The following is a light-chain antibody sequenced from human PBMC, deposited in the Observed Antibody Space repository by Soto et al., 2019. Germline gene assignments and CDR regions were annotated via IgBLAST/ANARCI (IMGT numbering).Light chain of an antibody. Sequence: EIVLTQSPGTLSLSPGERATLSCGASQSVSNYLAWYQRKPGQAPRLLIYGASSRATGIPDRFSGSGSGTDFTLTISRLEPEEFAVYYCHQYGGSPQTFGQGTKVDIK. CDR2: GAS. V-gene: IGKV3-20*01. CDR3: HQYGGSPQT. CDR1: QSVSNY. J-gene: IGKJ1*01.